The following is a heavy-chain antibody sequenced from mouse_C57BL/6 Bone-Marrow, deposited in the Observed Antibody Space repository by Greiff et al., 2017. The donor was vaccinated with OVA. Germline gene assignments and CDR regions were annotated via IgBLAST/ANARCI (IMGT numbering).Heavy chain of an antibody. Sequence: EVKLKQSGAELVRPGSSVKMSCKTSGYTFTSYGINWVKQRPGQGLEWIGYIYIGNGYTEYNEKFKGKATLTSDTSSSTAYMQLSSLTSEDSAIYFCAQGYGNSLYYFDYWGQGTTLTVSS. CDR3: AQGYGNSLYYFDY. D-gene: IGHD2-10*02. J-gene: IGHJ2*01. V-gene: IGHV1-58*01. CDR1: GYTFTSYG. CDR2: IYIGNGYT.